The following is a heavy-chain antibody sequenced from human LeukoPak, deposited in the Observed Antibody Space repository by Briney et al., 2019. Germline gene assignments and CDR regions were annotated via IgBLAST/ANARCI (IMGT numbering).Heavy chain of an antibody. CDR1: GFIFRNYW. Sequence: GGSLRLSCAAVGFIFRNYWMGWVRQAPGKGLEWVANINEDGSEKYVDSVKGRFTISRDNAKNSLYLQMNILRAEDTAVFYCLSGPGHCGQGTLVTVSS. CDR3: LSGPGH. J-gene: IGHJ4*02. V-gene: IGHV3-7*01. CDR2: INEDGSEK.